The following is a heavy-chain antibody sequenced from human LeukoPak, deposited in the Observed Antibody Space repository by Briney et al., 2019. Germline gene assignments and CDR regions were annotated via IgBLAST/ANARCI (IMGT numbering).Heavy chain of an antibody. V-gene: IGHV1-46*01. CDR2: INPSGGST. J-gene: IGHJ4*02. CDR1: GYTFTSYY. D-gene: IGHD5-12*01. CDR3: ARESGPEGLGY. Sequence: ASVKVSCKASGYTFTSYYMHWVRQAPGQGLKWMGIINPSGGSTSYAQKFQGRVTMTRDTSTSTVYMELSSLRSEDTAVYYCARESGPEGLGYWGQGTLVTVSS.